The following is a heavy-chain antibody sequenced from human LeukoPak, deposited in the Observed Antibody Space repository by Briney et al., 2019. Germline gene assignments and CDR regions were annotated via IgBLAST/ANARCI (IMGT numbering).Heavy chain of an antibody. V-gene: IGHV3-48*04. CDR3: ARVWVTAAAGTPPFDY. J-gene: IGHJ4*02. Sequence: QAGGSLRLSCAASGFTFSSYSMNWVRQAPGKGLEWVSYISSSSSTIYYADSVKGRFTISRDNAKNSLYLQMNSLRAKDTAVYYCARVWVTAAAGTPPFDYWGQGTLVTISS. CDR1: GFTFSSYS. D-gene: IGHD6-13*01. CDR2: ISSSSSTI.